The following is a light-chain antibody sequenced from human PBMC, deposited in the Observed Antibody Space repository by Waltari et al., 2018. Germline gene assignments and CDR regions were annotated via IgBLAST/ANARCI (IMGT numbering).Light chain of an antibody. CDR2: LHSDGSH. CDR1: SGHTINA. Sequence: QPVLTQSPSASASLGASVKITCTLSSGHTINAIAWHQQKQVEAPRLLLCLHSDGSHDTGDGIPDRFSGSSSGAERYLIISHLQSEDEADYYCQTWDSGIWVFGGGTRLTVL. CDR3: QTWDSGIWV. V-gene: IGLV4-69*01. J-gene: IGLJ3*02.